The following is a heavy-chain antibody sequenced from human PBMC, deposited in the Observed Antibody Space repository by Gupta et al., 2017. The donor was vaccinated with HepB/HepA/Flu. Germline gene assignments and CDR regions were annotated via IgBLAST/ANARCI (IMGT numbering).Heavy chain of an antibody. CDR1: GFNFNNYN. CDR3: ARGPPFDI. Sequence: EVQVGESGGGLVQHGWSRRLSCVASGFNFNNYNMNWVRQAPGKGLEWVSNISSGTNTMYYADSVKGRFTISRDNTKNSLYLQMNSLRDEDTAEYYCARGPPFDIWGQGTMVTVSS. J-gene: IGHJ3*02. V-gene: IGHV3-48*02. CDR2: ISSGTNTM.